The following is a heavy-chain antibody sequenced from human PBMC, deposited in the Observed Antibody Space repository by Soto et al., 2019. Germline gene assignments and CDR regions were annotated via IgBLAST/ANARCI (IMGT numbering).Heavy chain of an antibody. J-gene: IGHJ4*02. CDR1: GRSFSGYY. Sequence: QVQLQQWGAGLLKPSETLSLTCAVYGRSFSGYYWTWIRQPPGTGLEWIGEINHSGSTNYNPSLKSRVTITVDTSKTPFSLKLTSVTAADTAVYYCARDKITGLFDYWGQGTLVTVSS. D-gene: IGHD2-8*02. V-gene: IGHV4-34*01. CDR2: INHSGST. CDR3: ARDKITGLFDY.